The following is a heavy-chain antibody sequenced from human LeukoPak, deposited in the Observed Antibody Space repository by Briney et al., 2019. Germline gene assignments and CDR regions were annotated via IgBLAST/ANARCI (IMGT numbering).Heavy chain of an antibody. CDR2: IDPSDSYT. V-gene: IGHV5-10-1*01. CDR3: ARSVAGKEDY. CDR1: GSRFTSYW. D-gene: IGHD6-19*01. Sequence: GESLRISCKGSGSRFTSYWISWVRQLPGKGLEWMGRIDPSDSYTNYSPSFQGHVTISADKSISTAYLQWSSLKASDTAMYYCARSVAGKEDYWGQGTLVTVSS. J-gene: IGHJ4*02.